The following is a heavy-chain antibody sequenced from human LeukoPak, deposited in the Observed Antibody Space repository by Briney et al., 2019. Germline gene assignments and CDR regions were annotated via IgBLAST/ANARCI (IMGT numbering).Heavy chain of an antibody. Sequence: SETLSLTCTVSGGSISSYFWSWIRQPPGEGLEWIEYVYYSGSTNYNPSLKSRVTISVDTSKKQFSLKLSSAAAADTAVYYCARVLDLSKRGLDAFDIWGQGTMVTVSS. CDR3: ARVLDLSKRGLDAFDI. CDR1: GGSISSYF. CDR2: VYYSGST. D-gene: IGHD3-16*01. J-gene: IGHJ3*02. V-gene: IGHV4-59*01.